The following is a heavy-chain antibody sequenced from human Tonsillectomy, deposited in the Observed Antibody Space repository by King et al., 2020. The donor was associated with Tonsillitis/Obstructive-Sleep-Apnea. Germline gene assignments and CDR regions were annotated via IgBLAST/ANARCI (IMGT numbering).Heavy chain of an antibody. D-gene: IGHD6-6*01. V-gene: IGHV5-51*01. CDR2: IYPGDSDT. CDR1: GYTFTNHW. J-gene: IGHJ4*02. Sequence: QLVQSGAEVKQPGESLKISCKGSGYTFTNHWIAWVRQMPGTGLEWMGIIYPGDSDTRYSPSLEGQVTISADKSISTAYLQWSSLKASDTAMYYCATTSSEYSGSSVALDYWGQGTLVTVSS. CDR3: ATTSSEYSGSSVALDY.